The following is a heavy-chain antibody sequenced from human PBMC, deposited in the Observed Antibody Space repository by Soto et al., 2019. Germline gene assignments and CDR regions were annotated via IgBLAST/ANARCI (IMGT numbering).Heavy chain of an antibody. D-gene: IGHD3-10*01. CDR2: IYWDDDK. Sequence: QITLKESGPTLVKPTQTLTLTCTFSGFSLSTSGVGVGWIRQPPGKALERLALIYWDDDKRYSPSLKSRLTITKDTSKNQVVLTMTNMDPVDTATYYCAHYGSGNMHYYFDYWGQGTLVTVSS. V-gene: IGHV2-5*02. CDR3: AHYGSGNMHYYFDY. J-gene: IGHJ4*02. CDR1: GFSLSTSGVG.